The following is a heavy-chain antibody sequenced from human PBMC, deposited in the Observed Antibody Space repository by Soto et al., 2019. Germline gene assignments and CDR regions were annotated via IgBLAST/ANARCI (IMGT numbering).Heavy chain of an antibody. J-gene: IGHJ4*02. CDR2: IYGGGTT. CDR3: VQTTGWPGFDF. CDR1: GFAVSSKY. D-gene: IGHD6-19*01. V-gene: IGHV3-53*01. Sequence: EVQLVESGGGLIQPGGSLRLSCAASGFAVSSKYMTWVRQAPGKGLEWVSVIYGGGTTYYADSVQGRSTITRDTSKNTVYLQMNSMRDEDTAVYYCVQTTGWPGFDFWGQGTLVTVSS.